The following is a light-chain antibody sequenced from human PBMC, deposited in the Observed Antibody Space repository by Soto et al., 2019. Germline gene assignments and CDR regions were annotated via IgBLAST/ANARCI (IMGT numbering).Light chain of an antibody. V-gene: IGKV3-20*01. CDR2: AAS. CDR1: ESVGSTY. J-gene: IGKJ5*01. CDR3: QHNGRS. Sequence: EIRLTQSPGTLSLSPGDRATLSCRASESVGSTYVAWYQQKPGQAPRLLIYAASTRATGISNSFSGSGSGTDFTLVISRLDPDDVAVYYCQHNGRSFGQGTRLEIK.